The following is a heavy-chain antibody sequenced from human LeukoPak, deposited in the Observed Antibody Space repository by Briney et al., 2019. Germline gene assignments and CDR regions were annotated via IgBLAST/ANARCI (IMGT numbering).Heavy chain of an antibody. CDR2: INPKNGGT. J-gene: IGHJ4*02. D-gene: IGHD6-19*01. CDR3: ARDRSSKDY. V-gene: IGHV1-2*02. CDR1: GYTFTDYY. Sequence: ASVKISCEASGYTFTDYYIHWVRQAPGQGLEWMGWINPKNGGTNYAQKFHGRVTMTRDTSINTAYMELSRLRSDDTALYYCARDRSSKDYWGQGTLVTVSS.